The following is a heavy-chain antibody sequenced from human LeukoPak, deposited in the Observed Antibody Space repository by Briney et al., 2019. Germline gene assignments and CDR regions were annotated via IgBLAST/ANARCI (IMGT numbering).Heavy chain of an antibody. CDR1: GFTFSSYS. J-gene: IGHJ4*02. D-gene: IGHD3-22*01. CDR3: ARDASSGEFDY. Sequence: GGSLRLSCAASGFTFSSYSMNWVRQAPGKGLEWVSYISSSSSTIYYADSVKGRFTISRDNAKNSLYLQMNSLRAEDTAVCYCARDASSGEFDYWGQGTLVTVSS. CDR2: ISSSSSTI. V-gene: IGHV3-48*01.